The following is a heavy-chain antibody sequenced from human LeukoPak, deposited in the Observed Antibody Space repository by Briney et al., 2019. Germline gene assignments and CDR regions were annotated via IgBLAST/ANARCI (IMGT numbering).Heavy chain of an antibody. V-gene: IGHV4-39*07. CDR2: IYYSGST. Sequence: SETLSLTCTVSGGSISSKSYYWGWIRQLPGKGLEWIGSIYYSGSTYYNPSLKSRVTISVDTSKNQFSLKLSSVTAADTAVYYCAREISRGIVVVPGSNWFDPWGQGTLVTVSS. J-gene: IGHJ5*02. D-gene: IGHD2-15*01. CDR3: AREISRGIVVVPGSNWFDP. CDR1: GGSISSKSYY.